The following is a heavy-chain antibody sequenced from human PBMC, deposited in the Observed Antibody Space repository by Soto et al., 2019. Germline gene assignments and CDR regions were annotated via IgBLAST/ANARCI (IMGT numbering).Heavy chain of an antibody. V-gene: IGHV1-69*08. D-gene: IGHD1-26*01. CDR1: GGTFSSYT. Sequence: QVQLVQSGAEVKKPGSSVKVSCKASGGTFSSYTISWVRQAPGQGLEWMGRIIPILGIANYAQKFQGRVTITADKSTSTAYMELSSLRSEDTAVYYCARDPQGDSLVGPRDYYYYYGMDVWGQGTTVTVSS. J-gene: IGHJ6*02. CDR2: IIPILGIA. CDR3: ARDPQGDSLVGPRDYYYYYGMDV.